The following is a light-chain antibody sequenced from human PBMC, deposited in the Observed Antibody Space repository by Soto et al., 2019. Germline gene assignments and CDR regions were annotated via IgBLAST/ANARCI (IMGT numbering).Light chain of an antibody. CDR1: QSVSRS. CDR3: QQRGNWPPT. CDR2: EAS. V-gene: IGKV3-11*01. J-gene: IGKJ4*01. Sequence: EVVLTQSPATLSLSPGERATLSCWASQSVSRSLAWYQHKRGQAPRLLIYEASNRAPGIPARFSGSGSGTDFTLTISSLEPEDFAIYYCQQRGNWPPTFGGGTKVEIK.